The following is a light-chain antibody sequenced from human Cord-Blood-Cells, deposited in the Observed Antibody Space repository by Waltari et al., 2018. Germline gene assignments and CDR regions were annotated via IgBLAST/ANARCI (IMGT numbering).Light chain of an antibody. Sequence: EIVLTQSTATLSLSPGERATLSCRASQSVSSYLAWYQQNPGQAPRLLIYDASNRATGIPARFSGSGSGTDFTLTISSLEPEDFAVYYCQQRSNWPTFGQGTKLEIK. CDR3: QQRSNWPT. CDR1: QSVSSY. J-gene: IGKJ2*01. CDR2: DAS. V-gene: IGKV3-11*01.